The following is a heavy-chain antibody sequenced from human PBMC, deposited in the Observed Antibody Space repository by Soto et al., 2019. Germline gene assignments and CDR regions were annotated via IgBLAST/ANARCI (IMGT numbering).Heavy chain of an antibody. Sequence: GGSLRLACAASGFTFSSYEMNWVRQAPGKGLEWVSYISSSGSTIYYADSVKGRFTISRDNAKNSLYLQMNSLRAEDTAVYYCARDWFGELLNTYYGMDVWGQGTTVTVSS. V-gene: IGHV3-48*03. J-gene: IGHJ6*02. CDR3: ARDWFGELLNTYYGMDV. CDR1: GFTFSSYE. D-gene: IGHD3-10*01. CDR2: ISSSGSTI.